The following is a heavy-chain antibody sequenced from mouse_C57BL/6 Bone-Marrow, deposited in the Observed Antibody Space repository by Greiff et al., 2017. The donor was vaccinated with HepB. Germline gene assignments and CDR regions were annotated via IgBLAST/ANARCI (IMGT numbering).Heavy chain of an antibody. CDR3: ERFYGRSPYARDY. J-gene: IGHJ4*01. V-gene: IGHV1-55*01. CDR1: GYTFPSYW. CDR2: IYPGSGST. D-gene: IGHD1-1*01. Sequence: VQLQQSGAELVKPGASVKMSCKASGYTFPSYWITWVKQRPGQGLEWIGDIYPGSGSTNYNEKFKSKATLTVDTSSSTAYMQLSSLTAEDSAVYDGERFYGRSPYARDYWGQGTSVTVSS.